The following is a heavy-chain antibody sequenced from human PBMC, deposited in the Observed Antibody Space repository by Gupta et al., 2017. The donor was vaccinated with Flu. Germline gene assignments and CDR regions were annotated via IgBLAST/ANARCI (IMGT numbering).Heavy chain of an antibody. CDR2: IGTAGDT. J-gene: IGHJ6*03. V-gene: IGHV3-13*01. CDR3: ARGGLGSFHYYYYYMDV. Sequence: EVQLVESGGGLVQPGGSLRLSCAASGFTFSSYDMHWVRQATGKGLEWVSAIGTAGDTYYPGSVKGRFTISRENAKNSLYLQMNSLRAGDTAVYYCARGGLGSFHYYYYYMDVWGKGTTVTVSS. D-gene: IGHD3-16*01. CDR1: GFTFSSYD.